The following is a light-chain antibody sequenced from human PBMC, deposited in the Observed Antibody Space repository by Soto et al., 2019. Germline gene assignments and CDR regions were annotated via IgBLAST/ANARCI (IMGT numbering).Light chain of an antibody. CDR2: DTS. Sequence: EIVLTQSPATLSLSPGERATLSCRASQNVYKYLAWYQQKPGQAPRLLIYDTSNRATDIPARFSGSGSGTDFTLTISSLEPEDFAIYYCQQRGSWPITFGQGTRLEIK. CDR3: QQRGSWPIT. CDR1: QNVYKY. J-gene: IGKJ5*01. V-gene: IGKV3-11*01.